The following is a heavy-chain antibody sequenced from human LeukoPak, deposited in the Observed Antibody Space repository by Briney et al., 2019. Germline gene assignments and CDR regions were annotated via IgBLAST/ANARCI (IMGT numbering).Heavy chain of an antibody. CDR2: IYYSGST. CDR1: GGSISSSSYY. J-gene: IGHJ4*02. CDR3: ARGQQPYYFDY. V-gene: IGHV4-39*07. D-gene: IGHD6-13*01. Sequence: SETLSLTCTVSGGSISSSSYYWGWIRQPPGKGLEWIGSIYYSGSTNYNPSLKSRVTMSVDTSKNQFSLKLSSVTAADTAVYYCARGQQPYYFDYWGQGTLVTVSS.